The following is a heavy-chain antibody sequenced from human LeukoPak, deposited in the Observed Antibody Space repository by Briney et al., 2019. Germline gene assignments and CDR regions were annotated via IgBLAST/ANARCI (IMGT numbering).Heavy chain of an antibody. Sequence: PGGSLRLSCAASGFTFSRHAMSWVRQAPGKGLEWVSGISGSGGFTYYADSVKGRFTISRDNSKNTLYLQMNSLRAEDTAVNYCATAYYYDSRGYDPLDYWGQGTLVTVSS. CDR3: ATAYYYDSRGYDPLDY. V-gene: IGHV3-23*01. D-gene: IGHD3-22*01. CDR1: GFTFSRHA. J-gene: IGHJ4*02. CDR2: ISGSGGFT.